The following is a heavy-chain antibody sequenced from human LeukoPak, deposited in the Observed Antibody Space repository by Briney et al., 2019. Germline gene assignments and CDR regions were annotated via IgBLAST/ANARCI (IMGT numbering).Heavy chain of an antibody. V-gene: IGHV1-8*03. CDR3: ARGSLGTTTVTYYYYYYMDV. Sequence: ASVKVSCKASGYTFGNYDINWVRQATGQGLEWVGWMNPNSGNTGYAQKFQGRVTITFNTSITTAYMELSSLRSEDTAVYYCARGSLGTTTVTYYYYYYMDVWGKGTTVIVSS. D-gene: IGHD4-17*01. J-gene: IGHJ6*03. CDR2: MNPNSGNT. CDR1: GYTFGNYD.